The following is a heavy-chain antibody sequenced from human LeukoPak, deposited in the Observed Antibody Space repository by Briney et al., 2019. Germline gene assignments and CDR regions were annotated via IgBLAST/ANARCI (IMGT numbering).Heavy chain of an antibody. D-gene: IGHD2-2*01. CDR1: GFTFSGYW. V-gene: IGHV4-4*02. Sequence: GSLRLSCAASGFTFSGYWMSWVRQPPGKGLEWIGEIYHSGSTNYNPSLKSRVTISVDKSKNQFSLKLSSVTAADTAVYYCARKGDCSSTSCYVHYYYGMDVWGQGTTVTVSS. J-gene: IGHJ6*02. CDR3: ARKGDCSSTSCYVHYYYGMDV. CDR2: IYHSGST.